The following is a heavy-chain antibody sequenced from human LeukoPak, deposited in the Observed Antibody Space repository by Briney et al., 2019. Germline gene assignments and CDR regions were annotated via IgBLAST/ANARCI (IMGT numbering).Heavy chain of an antibody. CDR1: GYTFTSYY. CDR2: INPSGGST. D-gene: IGHD3-22*01. CDR3: ARHNVYDSSGDGRYYFDY. Sequence: ASVKVSCKASGYTFTSYYMHWVRQAPGQGLEWMGIINPSGGSTSYAQKFQGRVTMTRDTSTSTVYMELSSLRSEDTAVYYCARHNVYDSSGDGRYYFDYWGQGTLVTVSS. V-gene: IGHV1-46*01. J-gene: IGHJ4*02.